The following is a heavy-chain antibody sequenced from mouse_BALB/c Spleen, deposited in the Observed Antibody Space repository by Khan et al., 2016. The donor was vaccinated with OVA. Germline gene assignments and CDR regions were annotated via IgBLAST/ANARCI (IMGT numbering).Heavy chain of an antibody. D-gene: IGHD1-1*01. Sequence: DQLQQSGPELVKPGASVKMSCKASGYTFTSYVMHWVKQKPGLGLEWIGYIYPFNDDTKYNEKFKGKATLTSDKSSSTAYMELSSLTSEDSAVYYGAPVGNYYVSFAYWGQGTLVTVSA. CDR2: IYPFNDDT. CDR1: GYTFTSYV. CDR3: APVGNYYVSFAY. V-gene: IGHV1S136*01. J-gene: IGHJ3*01.